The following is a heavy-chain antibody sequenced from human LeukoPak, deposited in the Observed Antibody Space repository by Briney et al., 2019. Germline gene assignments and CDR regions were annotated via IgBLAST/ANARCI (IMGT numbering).Heavy chain of an antibody. D-gene: IGHD3-10*01. J-gene: IGHJ4*02. V-gene: IGHV3-23*01. Sequence: GGSLRLSCAASGFTFSSYAMSWVRQAPGKGLEWVSVIRNSGGSTFYAESVKGRFTISRDNSKNTLYLQMNSLRAEDTAVYYCAKRASGSGTSLYYFDYWGQGTLVTVSS. CDR2: IRNSGGST. CDR3: AKRASGSGTSLYYFDY. CDR1: GFTFSSYA.